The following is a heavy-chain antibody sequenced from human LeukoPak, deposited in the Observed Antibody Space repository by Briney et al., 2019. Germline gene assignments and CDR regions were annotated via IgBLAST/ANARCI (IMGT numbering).Heavy chain of an antibody. V-gene: IGHV1-69*01. D-gene: IGHD6-6*01. J-gene: IGHJ6*02. Sequence: SVKVSCTSSGGTFSSYASSWVRQGPGQGLDWMGGIIPIFGTANYAQKFQGRVTITADESTSTAYMELSSLRSEDTAVYYCASAIAARPNYYGMDVWGQGTTVTVSS. CDR1: GGTFSSYA. CDR2: IIPIFGTA. CDR3: ASAIAARPNYYGMDV.